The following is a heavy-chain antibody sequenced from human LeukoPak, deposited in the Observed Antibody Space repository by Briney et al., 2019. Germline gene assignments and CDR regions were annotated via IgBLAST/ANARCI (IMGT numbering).Heavy chain of an antibody. Sequence: PSETLSLTCTVSGGSISSYYWSWIRQPPGKGLEWIGYIYYSGSTNYNPSLKSRVTISVDTSKNQFSLKLSSVTAADTAVYYCASGLNVGGWYWGNSWYYYYGMDVWGQGTTVTVSS. CDR1: GGSISSYY. CDR3: ASGLNVGGWYWGNSWYYYYGMDV. V-gene: IGHV4-59*08. J-gene: IGHJ6*02. CDR2: IYYSGST. D-gene: IGHD6-19*01.